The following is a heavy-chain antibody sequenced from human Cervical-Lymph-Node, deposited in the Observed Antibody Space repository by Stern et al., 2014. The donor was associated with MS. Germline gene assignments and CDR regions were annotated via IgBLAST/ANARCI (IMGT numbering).Heavy chain of an antibody. J-gene: IGHJ4*02. CDR1: GGTFSNYG. V-gene: IGHV1-69*01. CDR3: AREFNYDTSGYYFYY. Sequence: QVQLVQSVAEVKKPGSSVKVSCKASGGTFSNYGISWVRQAPGQGLVWMGGIIPIFGTANYAQKFQGRVTITAAESTSTAYMELSSLRSEDTAVYYCAREFNYDTSGYYFYYWGQGTLVTVSS. D-gene: IGHD3-22*01. CDR2: IIPIFGTA.